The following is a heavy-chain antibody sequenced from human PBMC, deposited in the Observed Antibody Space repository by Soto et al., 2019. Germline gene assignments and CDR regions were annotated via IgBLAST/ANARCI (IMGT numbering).Heavy chain of an antibody. V-gene: IGHV3-15*01. D-gene: IGHD3-16*01. Sequence: ESGGGLVTPGGSLRLSCAASGFTFSNAWMSWVRQAPGKGLEWVGRIKSRADGGTADHAAPVKGRFAISRDDSKNTLYLQMNSLKTEDTAVYYCATLGGNLGAFDYWGQGTLVTVSS. CDR2: IKSRADGGTA. CDR3: ATLGGNLGAFDY. J-gene: IGHJ4*02. CDR1: GFTFSNAW.